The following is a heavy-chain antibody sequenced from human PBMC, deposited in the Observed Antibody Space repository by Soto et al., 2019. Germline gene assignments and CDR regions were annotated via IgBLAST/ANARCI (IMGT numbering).Heavy chain of an antibody. CDR2: IYSSGST. CDR1: GDSISSGNKY. J-gene: IGHJ6*02. D-gene: IGHD3-16*01. CDR3: ARVPSPFVYYYEMDV. Sequence: SETLSLTCTVSGDSISSGNKYWSWIRQPPGKGLEWIGYIYSSGSTYYNPSLKSRLSISLHTSDNQFSLKIDSVTDADSAVYYCARVPSPFVYYYEMDVWGHGTTVTVSS. V-gene: IGHV4-30-4*01.